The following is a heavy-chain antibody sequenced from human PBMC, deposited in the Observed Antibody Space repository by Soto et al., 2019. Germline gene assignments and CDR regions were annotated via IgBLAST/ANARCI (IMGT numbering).Heavy chain of an antibody. V-gene: IGHV3-11*06. CDR2: SSNSGTYT. D-gene: IGHD3-10*02. CDR1: GFTFSDYY. J-gene: IGHJ4*02. Sequence: QVQLVESGGGLVKPGDSLRLYCAGSGFTFSDYYMSWIRQAPGKRLEWLSYSSNSGTYTRYADSVKGRFSISRDNAKNSLYLQINSLRGEDTGIYYCARSGDNYNVLDYWGQGTPVTVSS. CDR3: ARSGDNYNVLDY.